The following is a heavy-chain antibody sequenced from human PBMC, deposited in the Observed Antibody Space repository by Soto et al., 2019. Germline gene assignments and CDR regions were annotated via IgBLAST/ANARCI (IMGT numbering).Heavy chain of an antibody. D-gene: IGHD3-3*01. CDR1: GYTFTSYD. Sequence: QVQLVQSGAEVKKPGASVKVSCKASGYTFTSYDINWVRQATGQGLEWMGWMNPNSGNTGYAQKFQGRVTMTRNTSISTAYMELSSLRSEDTAVYYCARGRVDFWSRYYIAPDYWGQGTLVTVSS. J-gene: IGHJ4*02. CDR3: ARGRVDFWSRYYIAPDY. CDR2: MNPNSGNT. V-gene: IGHV1-8*01.